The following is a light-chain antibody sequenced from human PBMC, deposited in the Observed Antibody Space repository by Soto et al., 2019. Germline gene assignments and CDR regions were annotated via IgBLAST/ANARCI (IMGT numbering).Light chain of an antibody. CDR2: EVS. CDR1: SSDVGGYNY. J-gene: IGLJ1*01. CDR3: SSYAGSNNFEV. Sequence: QXVLTQPPSASGSPLQSVTISCTGTSSDVGGYNYVSWYQQHPGKAPKLMIYEVSKRPSGVPDRFSGSKSGNTASLTVSGLQAEDEADYYCSSYAGSNNFEVFGTGTKVTVL. V-gene: IGLV2-8*01.